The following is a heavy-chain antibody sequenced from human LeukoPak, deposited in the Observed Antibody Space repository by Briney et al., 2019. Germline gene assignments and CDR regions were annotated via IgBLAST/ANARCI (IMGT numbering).Heavy chain of an antibody. CDR2: IYTSGST. CDR3: ASLTIFGVDTMATYAFDI. J-gene: IGHJ3*02. Sequence: KSSETLSLTCAVSGGSISSGGYSWTWIRQPAGKGPEWIGHIYTSGSTDYNPSLKSRVTISVDTSKNQFSLKLNSVTAADTAVYYCASLTIFGVDTMATYAFDIWGQGTMVTVSS. CDR1: GGSISSGGYS. D-gene: IGHD3-3*01. V-gene: IGHV4-61*09.